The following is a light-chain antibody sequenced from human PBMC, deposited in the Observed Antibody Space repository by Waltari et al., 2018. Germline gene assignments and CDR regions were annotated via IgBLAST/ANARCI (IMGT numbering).Light chain of an antibody. CDR3: HQRSNWPPWT. CDR1: QSVSSY. Sequence: EIVLTQSPATPSLSPWERATLSCSASQSVSSYLAWYQQKPVHAPRLLIHDASNSATGIPARLSGSGSGAAVIITISSLEPEDFAVYYCHQRSNWPPWTFGEGTKVEIK. J-gene: IGKJ4*01. V-gene: IGKV3-11*01. CDR2: DAS.